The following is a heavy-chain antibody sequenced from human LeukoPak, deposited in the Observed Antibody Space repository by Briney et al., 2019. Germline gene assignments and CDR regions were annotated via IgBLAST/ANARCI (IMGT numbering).Heavy chain of an antibody. CDR2: ISAYNGNT. CDR3: ARDSTLCRGTNCYQNDPFDI. D-gene: IGHD2-2*01. CDR1: ASTFNSQG. Sequence: ASVKVSCKAFASTFNSQGFSWVRQAPGQGLEWMGWISAYNGNTRFARKLQDRVSMTTDTSTTTAYMELRSLTSDDTATYYCARDSTLCRGTNCYQNDPFDIWGQGTMVTVSS. J-gene: IGHJ3*02. V-gene: IGHV1-18*01.